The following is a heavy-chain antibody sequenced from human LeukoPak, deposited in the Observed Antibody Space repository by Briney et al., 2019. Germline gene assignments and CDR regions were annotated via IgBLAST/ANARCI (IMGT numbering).Heavy chain of an antibody. V-gene: IGHV3-21*01. D-gene: IGHD6-13*01. Sequence: GGSLRLSCAASGFTFSSYSMNWVRQAPGKGLEWVSSISSSSSYIYYADSVKGRFTISRDNAKNSLYLQMNSLRAEDTAVYYCASSDSSSWGFDYWGQGTLVTVSS. J-gene: IGHJ4*02. CDR3: ASSDSSSWGFDY. CDR2: ISSSSSYI. CDR1: GFTFSSYS.